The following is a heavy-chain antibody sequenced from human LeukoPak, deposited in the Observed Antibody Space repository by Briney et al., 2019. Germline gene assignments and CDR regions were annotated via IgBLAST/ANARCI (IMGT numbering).Heavy chain of an antibody. CDR3: AHIYTTSPGDY. Sequence: SGPTLVKPTQTLTLTCSFSGFSLSTSGVGVGWIRQPPGKALEWLALIYWNDDKRYSPSLKTRLTIAKDTSKNQVVLTMTTMDPVDTATYYCAHIYTTSPGDYWGQGTLVTVSS. CDR1: GFSLSTSGVG. V-gene: IGHV2-5*01. D-gene: IGHD3-16*01. J-gene: IGHJ4*02. CDR2: IYWNDDK.